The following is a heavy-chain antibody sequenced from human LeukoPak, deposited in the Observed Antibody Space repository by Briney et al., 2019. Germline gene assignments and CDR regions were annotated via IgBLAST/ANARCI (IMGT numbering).Heavy chain of an antibody. J-gene: IGHJ4*02. CDR2: IKQDGSEK. Sequence: GGSLRLSCAASGFTFSSYWMSWVRKAPGKGLEWVANIKQDGSEKYYVDSVKGRFTLSRDNAKNSLYLQMNSLRAEDTAVYYCARVEGLPMIVVVMPDYWGQGTLVTVSS. CDR3: ARVEGLPMIVVVMPDY. V-gene: IGHV3-7*01. CDR1: GFTFSSYW. D-gene: IGHD3-22*01.